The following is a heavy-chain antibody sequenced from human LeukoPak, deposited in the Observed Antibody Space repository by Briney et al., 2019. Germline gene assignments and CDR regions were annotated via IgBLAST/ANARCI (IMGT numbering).Heavy chain of an antibody. CDR1: GYTLTELS. V-gene: IGHV1-24*01. CDR2: LDPEDGET. CDR3: ATDLCTLYGDNFRYFDY. D-gene: IGHD4-17*01. Sequence: ASVKVSCKVSGYTLTELSMRWVRQAPGKGLEWMGGLDPEDGETINAQKFQGRVTMTEDTSTDTAYMELSSLRSEDTAVYYCATDLCTLYGDNFRYFDYWGQGTLVTVSS. J-gene: IGHJ4*02.